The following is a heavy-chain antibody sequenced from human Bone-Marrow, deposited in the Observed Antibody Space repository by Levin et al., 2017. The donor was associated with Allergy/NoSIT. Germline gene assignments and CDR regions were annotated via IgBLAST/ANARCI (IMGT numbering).Heavy chain of an antibody. J-gene: IGHJ5*02. CDR1: GGSFSGYY. D-gene: IGHD2-2*01. CDR2: INHSGST. V-gene: IGHV4-34*01. CDR3: ARGQRIVVVPAAPGWFDP. Sequence: SETLSLTCAVYGGSFSGYYWSWIRQPPGKGLEWIGEINHSGSTNYNPSLKSRVTISVDTSKNQFSLKLSSVTAADTAVYYCARGQRIVVVPAAPGWFDPWGQGTLVTVSS.